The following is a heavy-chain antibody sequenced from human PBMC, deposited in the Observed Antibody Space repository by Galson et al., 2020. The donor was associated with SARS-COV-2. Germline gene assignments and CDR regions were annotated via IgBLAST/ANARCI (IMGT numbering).Heavy chain of an antibody. D-gene: IGHD4-17*01. CDR1: DGPMSSYY. Sequence: ETSETLSLTCSVSDGPMSSYYWSWIRQPPGKGLEWIGYISYSGSANYNPSLRSRVTISVDLSKNQFSLKVTSVTAADTAVYYCARDPAPLYGDNYYYGMAAWGRGTTVTVPS. CDR3: ARDPAPLYGDNYYYGMAA. J-gene: IGHJ6*02. CDR2: ISYSGSA. V-gene: IGHV4-59*01.